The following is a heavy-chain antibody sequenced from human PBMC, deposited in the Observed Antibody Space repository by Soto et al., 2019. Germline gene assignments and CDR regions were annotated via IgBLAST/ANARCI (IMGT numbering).Heavy chain of an antibody. Sequence: SESLSLTCTVSGGSISSYYWSWIRQPPGKGLEWIGYIYYSGSTNYNPSLKSRVTISVDTSKNQFSLKLSSETAADTAVYYCARVPIDYDILTGYYHRSYYFDYWGQGTLVTVSS. CDR1: GGSISSYY. D-gene: IGHD3-9*01. CDR3: ARVPIDYDILTGYYHRSYYFDY. CDR2: IYYSGST. J-gene: IGHJ4*02. V-gene: IGHV4-59*01.